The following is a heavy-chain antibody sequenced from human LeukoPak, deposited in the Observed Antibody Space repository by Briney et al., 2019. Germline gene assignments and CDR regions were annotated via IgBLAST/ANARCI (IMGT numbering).Heavy chain of an antibody. CDR1: GGTFSSYA. Sequence: ASVKVSCKASGGTFSSYAISWVRQAPGQGLEWMGRVIPILGIANYAQKFQGRVTITADKSTSTAYMELSSLRSEDTAVYYCARDGHGSGGTLTDYWGQGTLVTVSS. CDR2: VIPILGIA. CDR3: ARDGHGSGGTLTDY. D-gene: IGHD2-15*01. V-gene: IGHV1-69*04. J-gene: IGHJ4*02.